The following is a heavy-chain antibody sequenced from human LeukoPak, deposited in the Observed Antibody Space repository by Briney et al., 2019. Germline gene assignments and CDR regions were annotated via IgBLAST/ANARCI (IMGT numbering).Heavy chain of an antibody. V-gene: IGHV3-20*04. CDR1: GFTFDDYG. CDR2: INWNGGST. D-gene: IGHD2-2*02. Sequence: GGSLRLSCAASGFTFDDYGMSWVRQAPGKGLEWGSGINWNGGSTVYADSVKGRFTISRDNAKNSLYLQMNSLRAEDTALYYCAREGELGGYCSSTSCYTFDYWGQGTLVTVSS. CDR3: AREGELGGYCSSTSCYTFDY. J-gene: IGHJ4*02.